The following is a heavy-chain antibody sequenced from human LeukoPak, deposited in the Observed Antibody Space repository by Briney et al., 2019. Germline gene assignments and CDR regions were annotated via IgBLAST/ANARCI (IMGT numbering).Heavy chain of an antibody. J-gene: IGHJ5*02. D-gene: IGHD3-22*01. CDR1: GDSVSSNSAT. V-gene: IGHV6-1*01. CDR2: TYYRSKWYN. CDR3: ARNPPDKYYYDSSGRFDP. Sequence: SQTLSLTCAISGDSVSSNSATWNWIRQSPSRGLEWLGRTYYRSKWYNDYAVSVKSRITINPDTSKNQFSLKLSSVTAADTAVYYCARNPPDKYYYDSSGRFDPWGQGTLVTVSS.